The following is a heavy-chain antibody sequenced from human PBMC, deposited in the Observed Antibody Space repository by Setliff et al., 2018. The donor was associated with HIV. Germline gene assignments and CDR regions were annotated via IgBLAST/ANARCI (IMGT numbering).Heavy chain of an antibody. CDR2: IRATNGNT. Sequence: PGESLKISCTAYGFTFSSYSMNWVRQALGKGLEWLSYIRATNGNTQYADSVKGRFTISRDNAKNSLFLQMNSLRAEDTAVYYCARDDKFAFDYWGLGTLVTVYS. CDR1: GFTFSSYS. V-gene: IGHV3-48*01. J-gene: IGHJ4*01. D-gene: IGHD3-10*01. CDR3: ARDDKFAFDY.